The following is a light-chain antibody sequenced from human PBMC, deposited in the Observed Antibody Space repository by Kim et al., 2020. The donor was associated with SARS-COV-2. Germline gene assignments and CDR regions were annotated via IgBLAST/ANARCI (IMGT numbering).Light chain of an antibody. CDR1: QGINTY. V-gene: IGKV1-16*01. CDR3: QQYTSYPLT. Sequence: SASVGDTVTITCGASQGINTYVACFQQQAGKAPKSLIFAASTLQSGVPSRFSGSGSGRNFSLTITNLQPDDFATYYCQQYTSYPLTFGGGTKLEI. CDR2: AAS. J-gene: IGKJ4*01.